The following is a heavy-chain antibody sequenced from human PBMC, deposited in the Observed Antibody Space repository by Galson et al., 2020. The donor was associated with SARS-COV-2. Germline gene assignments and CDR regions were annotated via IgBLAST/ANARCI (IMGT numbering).Heavy chain of an antibody. Sequence: GESLKISCKGSGYSFTSYWIGWVRQMPGKGLEWMGIIYPGASDTRYTPSFQGQVTISADKSISTAYLQWSSLKASDTAMYYCASAPVAAAGLFDYWGQGTLVTVSS. CDR1: GYSFTSYW. CDR2: IYPGASDT. V-gene: IGHV5-51*01. D-gene: IGHD6-19*01. J-gene: IGHJ4*02. CDR3: ASAPVAAAGLFDY.